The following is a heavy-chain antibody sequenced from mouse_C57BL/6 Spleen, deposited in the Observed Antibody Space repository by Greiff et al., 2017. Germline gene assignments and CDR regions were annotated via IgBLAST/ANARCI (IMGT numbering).Heavy chain of an antibody. CDR3: ARWEHHYAMDY. CDR2: IDPSDSET. Sequence: QVQLQQPGAELVRPGSSVKLSCKASGYTFTSYWMHWVKQRPIQGLEWIGNIDPSDSETHYNQKFKDKATLTVDKSSSTAYMQLSSLTSEDSAVYYCARWEHHYAMDYWGQGTSVTVSS. J-gene: IGHJ4*01. D-gene: IGHD4-1*01. CDR1: GYTFTSYW. V-gene: IGHV1-52*01.